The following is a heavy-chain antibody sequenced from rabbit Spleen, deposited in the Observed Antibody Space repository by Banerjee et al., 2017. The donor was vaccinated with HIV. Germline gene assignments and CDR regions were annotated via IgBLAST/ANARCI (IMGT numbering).Heavy chain of an antibody. CDR2: INTYTGKP. D-gene: IGHD3-1*01. J-gene: IGHJ4*01. V-gene: IGHV1S45*01. CDR3: ARDLASVVGWNFNL. Sequence: QEQLVESGGGLVQPEGSLTLTCTASGVSFSGSSYMCWVRQAPGKGLQWIACINTYTGKPVYATWPKGRFTISRTSSTTVTLQMTSLTAADTATYFCARDLASVVGWNFNLWGPGTLVTVS. CDR1: GVSFSGSSY.